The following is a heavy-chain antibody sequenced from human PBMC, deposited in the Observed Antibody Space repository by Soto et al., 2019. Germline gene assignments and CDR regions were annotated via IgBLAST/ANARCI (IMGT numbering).Heavy chain of an antibody. Sequence: PGGSLRLSCAASGFTFDDYAMHWFRQAPGKGLEWVSGISWNSGSIGYADSVKGRFTISRDNAKNSLYLQMNSLRAEDTALYYCAKDMGDILTGPADYWGQGTLVTV. J-gene: IGHJ4*02. CDR1: GFTFDDYA. D-gene: IGHD3-9*01. CDR2: ISWNSGSI. CDR3: AKDMGDILTGPADY. V-gene: IGHV3-9*01.